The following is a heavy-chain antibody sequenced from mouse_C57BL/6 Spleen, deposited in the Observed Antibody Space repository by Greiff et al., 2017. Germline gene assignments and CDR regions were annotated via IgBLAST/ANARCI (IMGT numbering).Heavy chain of an antibody. Sequence: QVQLKESGPELVKPGASVKISCKASGYSFTSYSIHWVKQRPGQGLEWLGWIYPGSGNTKYNEKFKGKATLTADASSSTAYMQLSSLTSEDSAVYCCARRDYGSLDYWGQGTTLTVSS. CDR2: IYPGSGNT. J-gene: IGHJ2*01. CDR3: ARRDYGSLDY. D-gene: IGHD1-1*01. CDR1: GYSFTSYS. V-gene: IGHV1-66*01.